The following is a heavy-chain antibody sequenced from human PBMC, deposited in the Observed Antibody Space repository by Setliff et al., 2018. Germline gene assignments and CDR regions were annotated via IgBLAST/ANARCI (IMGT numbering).Heavy chain of an antibody. V-gene: IGHV4-39*01. D-gene: IGHD6-13*01. CDR3: VRQPYSTTYYYYYYYMDV. CDR2: IYYSGST. CDR1: GGSISSSSYY. Sequence: SETLSLTCTVSGGSISSSSYYWGWIRQPPGKGLEWIGSIYYSGSTYYNPSLKSRVTISVDTSKNQFSLKLSSVTAADTAVFYCVRQPYSTTYYYYYYYMDVWGKGTTVTVSS. J-gene: IGHJ6*03.